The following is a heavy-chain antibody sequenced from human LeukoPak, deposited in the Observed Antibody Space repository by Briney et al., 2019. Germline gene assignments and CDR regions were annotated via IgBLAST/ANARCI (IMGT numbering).Heavy chain of an antibody. J-gene: IGHJ5*02. Sequence: PSETLSLTCTVSGESISGFYWTWIRQPPGKGLEWIGYIYYSGSTNYNPSLKSRVTISVDTSKNQFSLKLSSVTAADTAVYYCARAPPYYDFWSGYYRYNWFDPWGQGTLVTVSS. CDR2: IYYSGST. D-gene: IGHD3-3*01. V-gene: IGHV4-59*01. CDR3: ARAPPYYDFWSGYYRYNWFDP. CDR1: GESISGFY.